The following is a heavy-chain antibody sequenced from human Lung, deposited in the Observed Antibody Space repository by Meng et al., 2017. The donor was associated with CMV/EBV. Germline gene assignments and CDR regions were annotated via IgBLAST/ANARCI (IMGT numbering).Heavy chain of an antibody. V-gene: IGHV3-7*01. CDR3: TRDKPGGYCSDFCYYGMDV. CDR1: GFTFSIYW. Sequence: GGSLRLXCAASGFTFSIYWMSWVRQAPGKGLEWVANIKEDGTENNYADSVKGRFTISRDNAKNSLYLQMNSLRAEDTAVYYCTRDKPGGYCSDFCYYGMDVWXQGTXVTVSS. CDR2: IKEDGTEN. J-gene: IGHJ6*02. D-gene: IGHD2-2*03.